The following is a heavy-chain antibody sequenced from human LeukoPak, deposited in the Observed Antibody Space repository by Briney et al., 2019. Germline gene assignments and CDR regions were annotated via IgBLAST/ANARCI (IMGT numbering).Heavy chain of an antibody. D-gene: IGHD4/OR15-4a*01. V-gene: IGHV3-7*03. CDR3: ARGWCSPHCYGMGD. J-gene: IGHJ6*04. CDR1: AFTFSSYC. CDR2: IQKNGSEK. Sequence: PGGSLKLSCTASAFTFSSYCMTSVRQAPGKGLDWVANIQKNGSEKYYVDSVRGRFTISRDNAENWLYLQMDSLRAEDTAVYFCARGWCSPHCYGMGDWGKGTTVTVSS.